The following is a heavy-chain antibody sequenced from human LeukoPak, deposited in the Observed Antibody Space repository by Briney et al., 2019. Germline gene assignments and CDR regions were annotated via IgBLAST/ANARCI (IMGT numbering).Heavy chain of an antibody. CDR1: GITLSNYG. D-gene: IGHD1-7*01. CDR2: ISDSGGST. V-gene: IGHV3-23*01. Sequence: GGSLRLSCAVSGITLSNYGMSWVRQAPGKGLEWVAGISDSGGSTNYADSVKGRFTISRDNPKNTLYLQMNSLRAEDTAVYYCARQRRELRLNLYYFDYWGQGTLVTVSS. J-gene: IGHJ4*02. CDR3: ARQRRELRLNLYYFDY.